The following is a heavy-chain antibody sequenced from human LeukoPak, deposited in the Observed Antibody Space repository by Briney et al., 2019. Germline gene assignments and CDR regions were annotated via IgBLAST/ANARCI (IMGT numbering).Heavy chain of an antibody. J-gene: IGHJ4*02. Sequence: ASGRVSCKASGYTFMGYYMHWVRQAPGQGLEWMGWISPYTRNTNYVQKLQGRVTMTTDTSTSTAYMELRSLRSDDTAVYYCARDLSWRWPNSGSDYFDYWGQGTLVTVSS. CDR3: ARDLSWRWPNSGSDYFDY. CDR1: GYTFMGYY. CDR2: ISPYTRNT. D-gene: IGHD4-23*01. V-gene: IGHV1-18*04.